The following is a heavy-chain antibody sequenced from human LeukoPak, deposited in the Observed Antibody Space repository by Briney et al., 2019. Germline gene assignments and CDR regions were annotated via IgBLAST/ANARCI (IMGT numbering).Heavy chain of an antibody. Sequence: SETLSLTCTVSGGSISSYYWSWIRQPPGKVVEWIGNIYYSGSTNYNPSLKSRVTISVDTSKNQFSLKLSSVTAADTAVYYCTRGSIAYYYMDVWGKGTTVTISS. V-gene: IGHV4-59*01. D-gene: IGHD3-22*01. CDR2: IYYSGST. CDR1: GGSISSYY. J-gene: IGHJ6*03. CDR3: TRGSIAYYYMDV.